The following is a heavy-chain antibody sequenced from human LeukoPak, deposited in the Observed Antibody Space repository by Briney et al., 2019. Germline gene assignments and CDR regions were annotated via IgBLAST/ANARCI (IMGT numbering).Heavy chain of an antibody. CDR3: ARDSYYDRTGGAFDI. Sequence: PGGSLRLSCEASGFTFSSYGMHWVRQAPGKGLEWVAIIWYDGGNKYYADSVKGRFTLSRDNSKNTLYLQMNSLRAEDTAVYYCARDSYYDRTGGAFDIWGQGTMVTVSS. D-gene: IGHD3-22*01. CDR2: IWYDGGNK. CDR1: GFTFSSYG. J-gene: IGHJ3*02. V-gene: IGHV3-33*01.